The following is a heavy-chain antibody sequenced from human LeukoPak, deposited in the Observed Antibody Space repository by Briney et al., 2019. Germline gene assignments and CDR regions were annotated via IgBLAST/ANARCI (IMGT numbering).Heavy chain of an antibody. CDR3: ARDGGGYDS. D-gene: IGHD5-24*01. J-gene: IGHJ5*01. Sequence: GGSLRLSCAASGFTFSTYWMSWVRQTPGKGLGWVANIKEDGSRQYYVDSVKGRFTISRDNAKNSLYLQMNSLRVADTAVYYCARDGGGYDSWGQGTLVTVSS. V-gene: IGHV3-7*01. CDR1: GFTFSTYW. CDR2: IKEDGSRQ.